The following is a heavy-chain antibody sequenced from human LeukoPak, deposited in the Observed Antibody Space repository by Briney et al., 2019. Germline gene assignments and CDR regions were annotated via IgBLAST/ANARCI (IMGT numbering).Heavy chain of an antibody. D-gene: IGHD3-10*01. J-gene: IGHJ4*02. CDR3: ARRYSGSFDY. CDR2: FYTVDSDT. V-gene: IGHV5-51*01. Sequence: GESLKISGKCLGYSFTSYWIGGVRQMPGKGLDWMGIFYTVDSDTSFSPSFKGEVPSPADKPITTAYLQWTSLESRGTPGFYCARRYSGSFDYWGQGTLVTVSS. CDR1: GYSFTSYW.